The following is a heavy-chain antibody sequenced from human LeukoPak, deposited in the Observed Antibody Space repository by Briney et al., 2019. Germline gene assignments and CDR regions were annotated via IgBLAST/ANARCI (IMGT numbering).Heavy chain of an antibody. CDR1: GGTFSSYA. CDR3: ARWDSKTMGFSDY. Sequence: GASVKVSCKASGGTFSSYAISWVRQAPGQGLEWMGRIIPILGIANYAQKFQGRVTITADKSTSTAYMELSSLRSEDTAVYYCARWDSKTMGFSDYWGQGTLVTVSS. CDR2: IIPILGIA. J-gene: IGHJ4*02. V-gene: IGHV1-69*04. D-gene: IGHD3-10*01.